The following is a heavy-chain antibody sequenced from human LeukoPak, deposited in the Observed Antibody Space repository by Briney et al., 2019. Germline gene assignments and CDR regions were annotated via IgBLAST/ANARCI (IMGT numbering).Heavy chain of an antibody. D-gene: IGHD3-9*01. V-gene: IGHV3-64D*06. Sequence: GGSLRLSCSASEFTFSRYTMHWVRQAPGKGLEYLSGVNSNGGSTNYADSVKGRFIISRDNSKNTLYFQMSSLRVEDTAIYYCVKENGRYPEPYYFDYWGQGALVTVSS. CDR2: VNSNGGST. CDR3: VKENGRYPEPYYFDY. CDR1: EFTFSRYT. J-gene: IGHJ4*02.